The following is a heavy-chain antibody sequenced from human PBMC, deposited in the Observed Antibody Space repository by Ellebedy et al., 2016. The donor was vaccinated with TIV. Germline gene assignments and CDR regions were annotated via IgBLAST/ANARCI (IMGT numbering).Heavy chain of an antibody. CDR2: ISGSGGST. Sequence: GESLKISCAASGFTFSSYAMSWVRQAPGKGLEWVSAISGSGGSTTYTQKLQGRVTMTRDTSTRTVYMELSSLRSEDTAVYYCARSRSSGWLHTPDYWGQGTLVTVSS. V-gene: IGHV3-23*01. J-gene: IGHJ4*02. CDR1: GFTFSSYA. CDR3: ARSRSSGWLHTPDY. D-gene: IGHD6-19*01.